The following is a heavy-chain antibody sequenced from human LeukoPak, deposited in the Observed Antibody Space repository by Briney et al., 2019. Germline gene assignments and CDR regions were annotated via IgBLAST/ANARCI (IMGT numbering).Heavy chain of an antibody. D-gene: IGHD1-1*01. V-gene: IGHV1-69*13. Sequence: SVKVSCKASGGTFSSYAISWVRRAPGQGLEWMGGIIPIFGTANYAQKFQGRVTITADESTSTAYMELSSLRSEDTAVYYCARDPPHNWASVELDYWGQGTLVTVSS. CDR2: IIPIFGTA. J-gene: IGHJ4*02. CDR3: ARDPPHNWASVELDY. CDR1: GGTFSSYA.